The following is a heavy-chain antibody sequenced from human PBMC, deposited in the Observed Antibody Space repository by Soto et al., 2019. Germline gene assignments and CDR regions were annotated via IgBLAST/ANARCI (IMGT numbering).Heavy chain of an antibody. CDR1: GYTFTSYD. CDR3: AINYSSGPNHDAFDI. CDR2: MNPNSGNT. Sequence: ASVKVSCKASGYTFTSYDINWVRQATGQGLEWMGWMNPNSGNTGYAQKFQGRVTMTRNTSISTAYMELSSPRSEDTAVYYCAINYSSGPNHDAFDIWGQGTMVTVSS. D-gene: IGHD6-19*01. V-gene: IGHV1-8*01. J-gene: IGHJ3*02.